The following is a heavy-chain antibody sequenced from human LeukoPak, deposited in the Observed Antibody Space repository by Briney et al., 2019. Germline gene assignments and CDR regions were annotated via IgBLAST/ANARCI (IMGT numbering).Heavy chain of an antibody. CDR2: TYYSGST. D-gene: IGHD3-10*01. CDR3: ARAVVRGVIIYGMDV. J-gene: IGHJ6*02. Sequence: SETLSLTCTVSGGSISSYYWSWIRQPPGKGLEWIGYTYYSGSTNYNPSLKSRVTMSVDTSKNQFSLKLSSVTAADTAVYYCARAVVRGVIIYGMDVWGQGTTVTVSS. V-gene: IGHV4-59*01. CDR1: GGSISSYY.